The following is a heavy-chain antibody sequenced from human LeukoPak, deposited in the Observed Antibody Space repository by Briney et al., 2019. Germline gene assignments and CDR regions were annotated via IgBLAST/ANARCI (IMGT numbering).Heavy chain of an antibody. CDR1: GGSISSSTSY. V-gene: IGHV4-39*01. CDR2: IYYSGST. CDR3: ARQTYGSGSYYNLDC. Sequence: PSETLSLTCSVSGGSISSSTSYWGWIRQPPGKGLEWIVTIYYSGSTYYNPSLKSRFTISVDTSKNQFSLKLGSVTAADTAVYYCARQTYGSGSYYNLDCWGQGTLVTVSS. J-gene: IGHJ4*02. D-gene: IGHD3-10*01.